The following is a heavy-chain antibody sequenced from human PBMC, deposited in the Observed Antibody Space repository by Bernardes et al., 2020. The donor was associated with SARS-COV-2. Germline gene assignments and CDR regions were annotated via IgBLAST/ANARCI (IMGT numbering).Heavy chain of an antibody. CDR3: ARAFSYYDFWSGYIPTPHYGMDV. CDR2: INSDGSST. Sequence: GWSLRLSCAASGFTFSSYWMHWVRQAPGKGLVWVSRINSDGSSTSYADSVKGRFTISRDNAKNTLYLQMNSLRAEDTAVYYCARAFSYYDFWSGYIPTPHYGMDVWGQGTTVTVSS. CDR1: GFTFSSYW. D-gene: IGHD3-3*01. J-gene: IGHJ6*02. V-gene: IGHV3-74*01.